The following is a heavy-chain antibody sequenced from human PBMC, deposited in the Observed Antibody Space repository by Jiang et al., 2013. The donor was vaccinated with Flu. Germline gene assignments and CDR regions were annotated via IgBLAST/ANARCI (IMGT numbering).Heavy chain of an antibody. CDR2: ISGSGGST. J-gene: IGHJ3*02. V-gene: IGHV3-23*01. Sequence: VQLLESGGGLVQPGGSLRLSCAASGFTFSSYAMSWVRQAPGKGLEWVSAISGSGGSTYYADSVKGRFTISRDNSKNTLYLQMNSLRAEDTAVYYCAKVLAVAGTARDAFDIWGQGTMVTVSS. CDR1: GFTFSSYA. D-gene: IGHD6-19*01. CDR3: AKVLAVAGTARDAFDI.